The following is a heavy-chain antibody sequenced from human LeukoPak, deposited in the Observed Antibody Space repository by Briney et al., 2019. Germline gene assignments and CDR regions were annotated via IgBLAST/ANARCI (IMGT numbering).Heavy chain of an antibody. CDR3: ARSERRGYGGGFWFDP. CDR2: IYYSGST. Sequence: SETLSLTCTVSGGSISSYYWSWIRQPPGKGLEWIGYIYYSGSTNCNPSLKSRVTISVDTSKNQFSLKLSSVTAADTAVYYRARSERRGYGGGFWFDPWGQGTLVTVSS. V-gene: IGHV4-59*08. CDR1: GGSISSYY. J-gene: IGHJ5*02. D-gene: IGHD4-23*01.